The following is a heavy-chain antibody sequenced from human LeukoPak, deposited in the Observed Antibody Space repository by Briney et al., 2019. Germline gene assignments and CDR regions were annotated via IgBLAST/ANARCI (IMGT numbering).Heavy chain of an antibody. CDR2: ISAYNGNT. CDR3: ARAPETGYSSSWYYFDY. D-gene: IGHD6-13*01. J-gene: IGHJ4*02. CDR1: GYTFTSYG. Sequence: ASVKVSCKASGYTFTSYGISWVRQAPGQGLEWMGWISAYNGNTNYAQKLQGRVTMTTDTSTSTAYMELRSLRSDDTAVYYCARAPETGYSSSWYYFDYWGQGTLVTVSS. V-gene: IGHV1-18*01.